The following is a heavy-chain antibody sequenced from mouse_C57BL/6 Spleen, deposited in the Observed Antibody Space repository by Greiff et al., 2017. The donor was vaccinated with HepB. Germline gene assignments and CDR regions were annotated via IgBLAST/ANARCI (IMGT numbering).Heavy chain of an antibody. CDR1: GFTFSSYT. CDR3: ATIYYDYDYYFDY. D-gene: IGHD2-4*01. V-gene: IGHV5-9*01. CDR2: ISGGGGNT. Sequence: DVMLVESGGGLVKPGGSLKLSCAASGFTFSSYTMSWVRQTPEKRLECVATISGGGGNTYYPDSVKGRFTISRDNAKNTLYLQMSSLRSEDTALYYCATIYYDYDYYFDYWGQGTTLTVSS. J-gene: IGHJ2*01.